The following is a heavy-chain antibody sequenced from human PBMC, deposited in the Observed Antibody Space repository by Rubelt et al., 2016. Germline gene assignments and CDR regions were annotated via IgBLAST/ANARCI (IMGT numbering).Heavy chain of an antibody. D-gene: IGHD3-22*01. Sequence: QVQLQESGPGLVKPSETLSLTCTVSGYSISSGYYWGWIRQPPGKGLEWIGYIYYSGSTNYNPSLKSRVTISVDTSKNQFSLKLSSVTAADTAVYYCARRGIVVVITMDAFDIWGQGTMVTVSS. CDR1: GYSISSGYY. V-gene: IGHV4-61*01. CDR3: ARRGIVVVITMDAFDI. J-gene: IGHJ3*02. CDR2: IYYSGST.